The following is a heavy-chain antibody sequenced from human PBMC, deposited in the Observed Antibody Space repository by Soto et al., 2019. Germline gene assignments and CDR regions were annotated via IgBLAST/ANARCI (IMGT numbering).Heavy chain of an antibody. V-gene: IGHV4-61*01. CDR3: ARVTINVSTYYFGQ. D-gene: IGHD2-8*01. J-gene: IGHJ4*02. CDR2: IYNSGIT. Sequence: KASETLSLTCTVSGGSVSSGSHYWSWIRQSPGKGLEWIGYIYNSGITKYNATLKSRVTISVDTSKNQFSLRLISVTAADTAVYFCARVTINVSTYYFGQWGQGTPVTVSS. CDR1: GGSVSSGSHY.